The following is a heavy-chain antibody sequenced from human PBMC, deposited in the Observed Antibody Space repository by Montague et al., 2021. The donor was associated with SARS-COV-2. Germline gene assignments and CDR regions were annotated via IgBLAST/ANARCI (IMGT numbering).Heavy chain of an antibody. Sequence: SETLSLTCTVSGVSITTTGHSWGWVRQTPGKGLEWIGTFYYTEGTSYNPSLRSRVTMSVDTSKNQFSLRLTSMTAADTAVYYCARAGSGSYSFYYYYGMDVWGQGTTVTVSS. J-gene: IGHJ6*02. V-gene: IGHV4-39*01. CDR1: GVSITTTGHS. CDR3: ARAGSGSYSFYYYYGMDV. D-gene: IGHD3-10*01. CDR2: FYYTEGT.